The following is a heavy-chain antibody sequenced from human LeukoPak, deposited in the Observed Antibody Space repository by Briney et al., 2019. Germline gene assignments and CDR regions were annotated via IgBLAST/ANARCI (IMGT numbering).Heavy chain of an antibody. D-gene: IGHD2-2*01. CDR3: AKGSTFTAASSSDFDY. V-gene: IGHV3-30*18. Sequence: GRSLRLSCAASGFTLSSYGMHWVRQAPGKGLEWVAVISYDGSNLYYGDSVKGRFTISRYNSKNTLYLQMNSLRAEDTAVYYCAKGSTFTAASSSDFDYWGQGTLVTVSS. CDR1: GFTLSSYG. J-gene: IGHJ4*02. CDR2: ISYDGSNL.